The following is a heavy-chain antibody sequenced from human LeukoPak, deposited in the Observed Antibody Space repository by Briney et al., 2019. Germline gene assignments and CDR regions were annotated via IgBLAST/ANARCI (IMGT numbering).Heavy chain of an antibody. J-gene: IGHJ4*02. D-gene: IGHD4-11*01. V-gene: IGHV5-10-1*01. CDR3: ARTLTTDIDY. CDR1: GYSFTNYW. Sequence: GESLTISCKGSGYSFTNYWISWVRQMPGKGLEWMGRIDPRDSYTKYSPSFEGHVTISVDRSISSAFLQWNSLKASDSAMYYCARTLTTDIDYWGQGTLVTVSS. CDR2: IDPRDSYT.